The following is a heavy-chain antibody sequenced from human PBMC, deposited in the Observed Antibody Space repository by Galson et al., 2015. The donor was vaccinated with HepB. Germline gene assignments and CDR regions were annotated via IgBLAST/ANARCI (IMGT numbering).Heavy chain of an antibody. V-gene: IGHV1-46*01. J-gene: IGHJ4*02. Sequence: SVKVSCKASGYTFTSYYMHWVRQAPGQGLEWMGIINPSGGSTSYAQKFQGRVTMTRDTSTSTVYMELSSLRSEDTAVYYCARDNNPHYYDSSGPLDYWGQGTLVTVSS. CDR1: GYTFTSYY. CDR3: ARDNNPHYYDSSGPLDY. CDR2: INPSGGST. D-gene: IGHD3-22*01.